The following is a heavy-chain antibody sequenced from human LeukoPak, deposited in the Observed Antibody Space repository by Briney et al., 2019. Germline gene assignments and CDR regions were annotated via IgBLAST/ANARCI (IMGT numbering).Heavy chain of an antibody. CDR3: ARVSSGYSGYDY. V-gene: IGHV1-69*05. Sequence: SVKVSCKASGGTFSSYAISWVRQAPGQGLEWMGRIIPIFGTANYAQKLQGRVTITTDESTSTAYMELSSLRSEDTAVYYCARVSSGYSGYDYWGQGTLVTVSS. CDR1: GGTFSSYA. J-gene: IGHJ4*02. D-gene: IGHD5-12*01. CDR2: IIPIFGTA.